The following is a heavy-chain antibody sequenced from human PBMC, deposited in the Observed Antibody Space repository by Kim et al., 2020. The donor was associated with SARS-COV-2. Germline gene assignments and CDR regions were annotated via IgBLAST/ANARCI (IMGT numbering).Heavy chain of an antibody. CDR1: GFTFSSYW. J-gene: IGHJ5*02. V-gene: IGHV3-7*01. D-gene: IGHD6-13*01. CDR3: ARVGVGSSSWYVKDWFDP. Sequence: GGSLRLSCAASGFTFSSYWMSWVRQAPGKGLEWVANIKQDGSEKYYVDSVKGRFTISRDNAKNSLYLQMNSLRAEDTAVYYCARVGVGSSSWYVKDWFDPWGQGTLVTVSS. CDR2: IKQDGSEK.